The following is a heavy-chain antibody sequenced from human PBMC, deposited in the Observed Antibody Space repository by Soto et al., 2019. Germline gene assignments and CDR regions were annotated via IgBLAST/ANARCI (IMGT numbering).Heavy chain of an antibody. Sequence: SVKVSCKASGYTFTSYDINWVRQATGQGLEWMGWMNPNSGNTGYAQKFQGRVTMTRNTSISTAYMELSSLRSEDTAVYYCARHSLYRSGGSCYKYFDYWGQGTLVTVSS. CDR2: MNPNSGNT. V-gene: IGHV1-8*01. D-gene: IGHD2-15*01. J-gene: IGHJ4*02. CDR1: GYTFTSYD. CDR3: ARHSLYRSGGSCYKYFDY.